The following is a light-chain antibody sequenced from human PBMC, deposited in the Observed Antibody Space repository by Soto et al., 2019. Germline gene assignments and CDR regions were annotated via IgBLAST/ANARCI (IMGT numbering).Light chain of an antibody. CDR2: GTS. J-gene: IGKJ1*01. CDR3: QQYGNSSWT. Sequence: EIVLTQSPGTLSLSPGERATLSCRASQSVSSSYLAWYQQKPGQAPRLLIYGTSSRDTAIPHRFSGSGSGTDFTLTISRLEPEDFAVYYCQQYGNSSWTFGQGTKVEIK. V-gene: IGKV3-20*01. CDR1: QSVSSSY.